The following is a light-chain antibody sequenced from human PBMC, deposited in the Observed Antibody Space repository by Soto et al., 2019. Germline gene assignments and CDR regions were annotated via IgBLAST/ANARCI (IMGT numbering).Light chain of an antibody. Sequence: EIVLTQSPGTLSLSPGERATLSCTASQSLSSSHLAWYQQKPGQAPRLLIYGASGRATGVPDRLSGGGSGTDFALAISRLEPEDCAVYDCQQYGSSPQTFGQGTKVEIK. CDR3: QQYGSSPQT. CDR2: GAS. CDR1: QSLSSSH. J-gene: IGKJ1*01. V-gene: IGKV3-20*01.